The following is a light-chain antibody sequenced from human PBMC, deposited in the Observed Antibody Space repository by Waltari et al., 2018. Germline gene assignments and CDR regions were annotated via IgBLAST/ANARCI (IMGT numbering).Light chain of an antibody. Sequence: SSELTQDPSVSVALGQTVRLTCHGDSLRSYYATWYKQKPGQAPVLVNYHTNNRPSGIPDRFSGSTSGNTASLTITGSQAEDEADYYCNSRDSSGSHVVFGGGTKLTVL. CDR1: SLRSYY. J-gene: IGLJ2*01. CDR2: HTN. V-gene: IGLV3-19*01. CDR3: NSRDSSGSHVV.